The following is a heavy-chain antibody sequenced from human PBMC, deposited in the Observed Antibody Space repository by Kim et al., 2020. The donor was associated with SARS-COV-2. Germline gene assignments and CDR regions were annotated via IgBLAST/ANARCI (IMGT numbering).Heavy chain of an antibody. CDR3: AREEGGTRGGMDV. J-gene: IGHJ6*02. D-gene: IGHD1-1*01. V-gene: IGHV4-34*01. CDR1: GGSFSGYY. Sequence: SETLSLTCAVYGGSFSGYYWSWIRQPPGKGLEWIGEINHSGSTNYNPSLKSRVTISVDTSKNQFSLKLSSVTAADTAVYYCAREEGGTRGGMDVWGQGTTVTISS. CDR2: INHSGST.